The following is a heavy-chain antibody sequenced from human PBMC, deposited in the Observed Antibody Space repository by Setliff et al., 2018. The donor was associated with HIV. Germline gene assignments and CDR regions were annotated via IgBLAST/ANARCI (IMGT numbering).Heavy chain of an antibody. Sequence: SETLSLTCTVPGGSISSNNYYWGWIRQPPGKGLEWIGSIFRSGSTYYNPSLKSRVTISVDTLKNHFSLKLSSVTAADTAVYYCECYNSDDGYFDNWGQGALVTVSS. CDR2: IFRSGST. CDR1: GGSISSNNYY. D-gene: IGHD2-8*01. CDR3: ECYNSDDGYFDN. V-gene: IGHV4-39*07. J-gene: IGHJ4*02.